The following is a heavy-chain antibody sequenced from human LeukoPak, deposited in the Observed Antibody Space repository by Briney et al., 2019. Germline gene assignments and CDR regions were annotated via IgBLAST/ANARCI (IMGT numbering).Heavy chain of an antibody. CDR1: GFTFSSYW. Sequence: PGGSLRLSCAASGFTFSSYWMSWVRQALGKGLEWVANIKQDGSEKYYVDSVKGRFTISRDNAKNSLYLQMNSLRAEDTAVYYCASRREYYDSSGYYQYFDYWGQGTLVTVSS. J-gene: IGHJ4*02. V-gene: IGHV3-7*01. CDR2: IKQDGSEK. CDR3: ASRREYYDSSGYYQYFDY. D-gene: IGHD3-22*01.